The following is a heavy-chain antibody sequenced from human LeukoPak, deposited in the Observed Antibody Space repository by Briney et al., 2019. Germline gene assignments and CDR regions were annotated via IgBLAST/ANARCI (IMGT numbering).Heavy chain of an antibody. CDR3: AKRGGSPFQYSNWFDP. D-gene: IGHD2/OR15-2a*01. CDR2: IYPADSDT. J-gene: IGHJ5*02. CDR1: GYTFSDSW. V-gene: IGHV5-51*01. Sequence: PGASLHISCQASGYTFSDSWIGWVRQAPGKGLQWMGIIYPADSDTKYNPSFQGRVTMSADKSTRTAYLHWSSLDVSDSAIYYCAKRGGSPFQYSNWFDPWGQGTLVTVSS.